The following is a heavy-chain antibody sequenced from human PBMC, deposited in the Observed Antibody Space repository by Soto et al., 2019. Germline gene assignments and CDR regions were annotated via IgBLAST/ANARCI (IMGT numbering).Heavy chain of an antibody. Sequence: SGPTLVNPTQTLTLTCTFSGFSLSTSGMRVSWIRQPPGKALEWLARIDWGDDKFYSTSLKTRLTISKDTSKNQVVLTMTNMDPVDTATYYCARTHSSYYYGMDVWGQGTTVTVSS. D-gene: IGHD2-15*01. CDR2: IDWGDDK. CDR3: ARTHSSYYYGMDV. V-gene: IGHV2-70*04. CDR1: GFSLSTSGMR. J-gene: IGHJ6*02.